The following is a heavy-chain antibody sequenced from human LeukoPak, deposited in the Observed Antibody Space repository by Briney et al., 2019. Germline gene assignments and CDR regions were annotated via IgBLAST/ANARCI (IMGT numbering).Heavy chain of an antibody. D-gene: IGHD6-13*01. J-gene: IGHJ4*02. V-gene: IGHV3-23*01. Sequence: PGGSLRLSCAASGFTFSSYAMSWVRQAPGKGLEWVSAISGSGGSTYYADSVKGRFTISRDNSKNTLYLQMNSLRAEDTAVYYCAKDSAAAAVTRRYFDYWGQGTLVTVSS. CDR3: AKDSAAAAVTRRYFDY. CDR1: GFTFSSYA. CDR2: ISGSGGST.